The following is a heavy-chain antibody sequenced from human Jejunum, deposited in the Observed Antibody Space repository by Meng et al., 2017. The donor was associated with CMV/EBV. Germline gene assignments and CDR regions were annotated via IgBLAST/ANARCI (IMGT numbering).Heavy chain of an antibody. J-gene: IGHJ4*02. V-gene: IGHV4-59*08. D-gene: IGHD1-26*01. Sequence: QVQLQESGPGLVKPLETLSLTCSVSGGSIRNYFWNWIRQPPGKGLEWIGYIYYSGSSKYNPSLKSRVTISLDTSKNQFSLQLTSVTAADTAIYYCARRARSGSYYPDYYLDHWGQGTLVTVSS. CDR2: IYYSGSS. CDR3: ARRARSGSYYPDYYLDH. CDR1: GGSIRNYF.